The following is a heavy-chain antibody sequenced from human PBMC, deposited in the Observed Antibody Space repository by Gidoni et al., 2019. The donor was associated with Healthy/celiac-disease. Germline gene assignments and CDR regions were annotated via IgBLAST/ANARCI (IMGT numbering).Heavy chain of an antibody. CDR2: IYTSGRT. Sequence: QVQLQESGPGLVKPSETLSLTCTVSGGSISSYYWSWTRQPAGKGLEWIGRIYTSGRTNYNPSLKSRVTMSVDTSKNQFSLKLSSVTAADTAVYYCARDVPYSGYEGIVYWGQGTLVTVSS. V-gene: IGHV4-4*07. CDR3: ARDVPYSGYEGIVY. CDR1: GGSISSYY. D-gene: IGHD5-12*01. J-gene: IGHJ4*02.